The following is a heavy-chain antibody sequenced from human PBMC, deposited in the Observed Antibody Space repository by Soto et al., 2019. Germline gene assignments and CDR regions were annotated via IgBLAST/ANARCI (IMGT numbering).Heavy chain of an antibody. J-gene: IGHJ6*02. CDR1: GYTFTSYV. Sequence: QVQLVQSGAEVKKPGASVKVSCKASGYTFTSYVISWVRQAPGQGLEWMGWISAYNGNTNYAQKLQGRVTMTADTXXSTAYMERRSLRSDDTAVYYCANYREQLVLYGMDVWGQGTTVTVSS. D-gene: IGHD6-13*01. CDR2: ISAYNGNT. CDR3: ANYREQLVLYGMDV. V-gene: IGHV1-18*01.